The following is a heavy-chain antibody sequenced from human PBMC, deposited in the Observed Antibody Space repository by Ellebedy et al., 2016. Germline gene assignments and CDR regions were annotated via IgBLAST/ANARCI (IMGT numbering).Heavy chain of an antibody. V-gene: IGHV5-51*01. J-gene: IGHJ5*01. Sequence: KVSCKGSGNNFTSDLIAWVRQKPGKGLEWMGIIYPGDSPTKYSPSLQGHVTISADKSISAAYLQWSSLKASDTAVYYRAKRGLLGGWYASWGQGTPVTVSS. CDR2: IYPGDSPT. CDR1: GNNFTSDL. D-gene: IGHD4-23*01. CDR3: AKRGLLGGWYAS.